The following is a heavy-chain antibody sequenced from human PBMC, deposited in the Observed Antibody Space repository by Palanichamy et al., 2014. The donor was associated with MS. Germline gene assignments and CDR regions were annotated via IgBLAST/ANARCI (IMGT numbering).Heavy chain of an antibody. CDR1: GDSLNSGDYF. D-gene: IGHD2-15*01. CDR3: ARHYCQGGSCPFMAPEY. V-gene: IGHV4-30-4*01. Sequence: QVQLQESGPGLVKPSQTLSLTCIVSGDSLNSGDYFWSWIRQTPGQGLEWMGYIYYSGSTFPHPSLKSRLTMSMDRSQNQFSLTLNSVTAADTAVYYCARHYCQGGSCPFMAPEYWGQGTLVTVSA. CDR2: IYYSGST. J-gene: IGHJ4*02.